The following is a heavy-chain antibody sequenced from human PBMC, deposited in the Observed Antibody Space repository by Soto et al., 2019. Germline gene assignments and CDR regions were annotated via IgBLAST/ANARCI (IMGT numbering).Heavy chain of an antibody. V-gene: IGHV4-59*01. D-gene: IGHD2-15*01. J-gene: IGHJ6*03. CDR2: IYYSGST. Sequence: QVQLQESGPGLVKPSETLSLTCTVSGGSISSYYWSWIRQPPGKGLEWVGYIYYSGSTNFNPSLLSRVTISVDTSKDQFSLKVSSVTAADTAVYYCARVHWSGVKCYSASGYYYMDVWGKGTTVTVSS. CDR3: ARVHWSGVKCYSASGYYYMDV. CDR1: GGSISSYY.